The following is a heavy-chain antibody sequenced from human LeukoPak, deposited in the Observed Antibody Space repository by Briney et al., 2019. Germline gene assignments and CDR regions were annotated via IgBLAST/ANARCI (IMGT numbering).Heavy chain of an antibody. D-gene: IGHD2-2*01. CDR3: ARGPLLGYCSSTSCYAGSSY. CDR1: GGTFSSYA. V-gene: IGHV1-69*06. CDR2: IIPIFGTA. Sequence: SVKVSCKASGGTFSSYAISWVRQAPGQGLEWMGGIIPIFGTANYAQKFQGRVTITADKSTSTAYMELSSLRSEDTAVYYCARGPLLGYCSSTSCYAGSSYWGQGTLVTVSS. J-gene: IGHJ4*02.